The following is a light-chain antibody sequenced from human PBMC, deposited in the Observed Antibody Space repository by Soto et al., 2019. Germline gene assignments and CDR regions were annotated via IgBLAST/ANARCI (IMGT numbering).Light chain of an antibody. Sequence: IVLTQSPGTLSLSPGERATLSCRSSESVYDSQLAWYQQKAGQAPRLLIYAMSTRAAGIPDRFSGSGSGTDFTLTISRVEPEDFAMYYCQQYGSSRWTFAQGTKVDIK. V-gene: IGKV3-20*01. J-gene: IGKJ1*01. CDR3: QQYGSSRWT. CDR2: AMS. CDR1: ESVYDSQ.